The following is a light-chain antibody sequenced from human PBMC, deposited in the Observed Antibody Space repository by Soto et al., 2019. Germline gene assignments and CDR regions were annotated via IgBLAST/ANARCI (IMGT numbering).Light chain of an antibody. J-gene: IGKJ3*01. CDR2: AAS. V-gene: IGKV1-12*01. CDR1: QGISSW. CDR3: QHANSSGFT. Sequence: DIQMTQSPSSVSASVGDRVTITCRASQGISSWLDWYQQKPGKAPKLLIYAASSLQSGVPSRFSGSGSGTDFTLTISSLQPEDFATYYCQHANSSGFTFGPGTKVDIK.